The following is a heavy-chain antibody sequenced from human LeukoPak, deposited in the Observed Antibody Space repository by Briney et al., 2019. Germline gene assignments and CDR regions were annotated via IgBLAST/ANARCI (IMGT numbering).Heavy chain of an antibody. D-gene: IGHD4-23*01. V-gene: IGHV1-18*04. CDR1: GYTFTSYG. J-gene: IGHJ4*02. CDR2: ISAYNGNT. CDR3: ARDSALGNDY. Sequence: GASVKVSCKASGYTFTSYGISWVRQAPGQGLEWMGWISAYNGNTNYAQKLQGRVTMTTDTSTSTACMELRSLNSYATAVYYCARDSALGNDYWGQGTLVTVSS.